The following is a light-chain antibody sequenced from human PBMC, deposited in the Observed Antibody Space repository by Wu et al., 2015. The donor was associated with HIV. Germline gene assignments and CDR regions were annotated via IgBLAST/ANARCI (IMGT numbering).Light chain of an antibody. J-gene: IGKJ2*03. CDR2: RAS. V-gene: IGKV1-5*03. CDR3: QHYQCFNPYS. CDR1: RETSDW. Sequence: QMTQSPSTLSASVGDTVTITCRASRETSDWLAWYQQKPGKAPRLLIYRASVLEDGVPRRFSGSASGTEFTLTISSLQPDDFATYYCQHYQCFNPYSFRPGDQAGD.